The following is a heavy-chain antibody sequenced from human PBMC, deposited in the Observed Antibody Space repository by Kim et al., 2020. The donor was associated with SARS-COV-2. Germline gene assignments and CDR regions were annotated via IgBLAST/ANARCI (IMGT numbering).Heavy chain of an antibody. CDR1: GGSVSSHANY. CDR3: AGVSFDAFVF. V-gene: IGHV4-61*08. CDR2: LYYAPNT. Sequence: SETLSLTCTVSGGSVSSHANYWSWIRQPPGKGLEWIGYLYYAPNTNSNPSFGGGAPISQDASKNKSSLRLTSVTAADTAVDFWAGVSFDAFVFWGQGT. D-gene: IGHD2-8*01. J-gene: IGHJ3*01.